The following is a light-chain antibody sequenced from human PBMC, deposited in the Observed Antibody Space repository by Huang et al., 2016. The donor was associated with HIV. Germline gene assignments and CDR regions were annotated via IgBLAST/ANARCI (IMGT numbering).Light chain of an antibody. CDR2: SAS. Sequence: AIRITQSPSSLSASTGDRVTITCRASQDVSKYLAWYQQKPGRAPNRVIYSASTLQGGVPSRFSGNGSATDFSLTIICLQSEDFATYYCQQYYLYPWTFGQGTKVEI. CDR3: QQYYLYPWT. J-gene: IGKJ1*01. V-gene: IGKV1-8*01. CDR1: QDVSKY.